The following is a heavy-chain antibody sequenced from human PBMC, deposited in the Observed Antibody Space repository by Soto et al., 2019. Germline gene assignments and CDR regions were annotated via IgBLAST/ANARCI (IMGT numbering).Heavy chain of an antibody. D-gene: IGHD3-3*01. CDR2: MNPNSGNT. V-gene: IGHV1-8*01. J-gene: IGHJ5*02. Sequence: ASVKVSCKASGYTFTSYDINWVRQATGQGLEWMGWMNPNSGNTGYAQKFQGRVTMTRNTSISTAYMELSSLRSEDTAVYYCASGLYDVRSGLTGFSWFDPWGQGNLVTVSS. CDR1: GYTFTSYD. CDR3: ASGLYDVRSGLTGFSWFDP.